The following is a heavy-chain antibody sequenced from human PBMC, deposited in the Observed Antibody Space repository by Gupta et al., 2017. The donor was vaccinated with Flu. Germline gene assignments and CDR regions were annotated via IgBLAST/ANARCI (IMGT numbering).Heavy chain of an antibody. J-gene: IGHJ3*01. D-gene: IGHD2-15*01. CDR3: VKDRGYTWDAIDF. CDR1: GITFDDYA. V-gene: IGHV3-9*01. CDR2: ITWNSDTI. Sequence: EVQLVESGGGLVQPGRSLRLSCAASGITFDDYAMHWVRQAPGKGLEWVSGITWNSDTIGYADSVKGRFTLSRDTAKNSLYLQMNSLRPEDTALYYSVKDRGYTWDAIDFWGQGTMVTVSS.